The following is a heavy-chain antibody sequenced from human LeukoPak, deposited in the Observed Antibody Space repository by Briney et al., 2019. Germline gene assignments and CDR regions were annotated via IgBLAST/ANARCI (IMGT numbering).Heavy chain of an antibody. D-gene: IGHD2-21*01. Sequence: LXXAXSGFSFSSYWXDWVRQAPGKXRGGVADIKPDGSEKKYGDSVKGRFTISRDNAKNSVYLQMSSLRAEETAVYYCARIAYAYEGMDVWGKGTTVTVSS. J-gene: IGHJ6*04. CDR3: ARIAYAYEGMDV. CDR1: GFSFSSYW. CDR2: IKPDGSEK. V-gene: IGHV3-7*01.